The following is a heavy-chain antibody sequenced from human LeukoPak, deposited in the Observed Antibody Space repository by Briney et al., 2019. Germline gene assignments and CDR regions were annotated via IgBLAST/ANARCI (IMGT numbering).Heavy chain of an antibody. CDR1: GFTFANSW. Sequence: GGSLRLSCAASGFTFANSWMAWVRQAPGKGLEWVANIKQDGSTKHYADSLKGRFTISRDNPKNSLFLQMNNLRADDTAIYYCTRDTIGSLDYWGQGILVTVSS. V-gene: IGHV3-7*01. D-gene: IGHD1-26*01. CDR3: TRDTIGSLDY. J-gene: IGHJ4*02. CDR2: IKQDGSTK.